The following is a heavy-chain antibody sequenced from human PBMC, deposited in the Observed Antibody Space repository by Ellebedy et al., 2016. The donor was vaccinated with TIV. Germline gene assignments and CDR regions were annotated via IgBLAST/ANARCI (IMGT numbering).Heavy chain of an antibody. J-gene: IGHJ2*01. V-gene: IGHV3-21*01. Sequence: GESLKISCAASGFAVSNNYMNWVRQAPGKGLEWVSSISTSSSYIYYLDSVKGRFTISSDNAKNSLILQMTSLRAEDTAVYYCARKVPAPTTVPPNWYFDLWGRGTMVIVSS. D-gene: IGHD4-17*01. CDR2: ISTSSSYI. CDR1: GFAVSNNY. CDR3: ARKVPAPTTVPPNWYFDL.